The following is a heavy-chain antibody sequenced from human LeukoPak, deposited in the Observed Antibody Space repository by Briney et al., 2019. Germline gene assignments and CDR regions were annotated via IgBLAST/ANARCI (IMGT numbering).Heavy chain of an antibody. CDR1: GFTFSSYA. CDR3: AKDPHPRVDTYYDFWSGYAFDI. V-gene: IGHV3-23*01. J-gene: IGHJ3*02. D-gene: IGHD3-3*01. Sequence: PGGSLRLSCAASGFTFSSYAMSWVRQAPGKGLEWVSAISGSGGSTYYADSVKGRFTISRDNSKNTLYLQMNSLRAEDTAVYYCAKDPHPRVDTYYDFWSGYAFDIWGQGTMVTVSS. CDR2: ISGSGGST.